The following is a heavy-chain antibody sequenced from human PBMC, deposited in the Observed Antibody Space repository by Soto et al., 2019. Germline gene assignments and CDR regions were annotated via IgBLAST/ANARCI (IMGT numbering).Heavy chain of an antibody. CDR2: IYPGDSDT. D-gene: IGHD5-12*01. J-gene: IGHJ5*02. Sequence: PGESLKISCKGSGYSFTSYWIGWVRQMPGKGLEWMGIIYPGDSDTRYSPSFQGQVTISADKSISTAYLQWSSLKASDTAMYYCARHRRRFQWLKTDMKNMGFDPWGQGTLVTVSS. CDR3: ARHRRRFQWLKTDMKNMGFDP. V-gene: IGHV5-51*01. CDR1: GYSFTSYW.